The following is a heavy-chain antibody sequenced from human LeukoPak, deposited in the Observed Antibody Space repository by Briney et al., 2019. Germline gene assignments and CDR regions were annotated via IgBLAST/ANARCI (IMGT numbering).Heavy chain of an antibody. Sequence: GGSLRLSCAASGFTFSSYSMNWVRQAPGKGLEWVSSISSSSSYTYYADSVKGRFTISRDNAKNSLYLQMNSLRAEDTAVYYCARDPGYSYGYYSDYWGQGTLVTVSS. CDR1: GFTFSSYS. CDR2: ISSSSSYT. CDR3: ARDPGYSYGYYSDY. J-gene: IGHJ4*02. D-gene: IGHD5-18*01. V-gene: IGHV3-21*03.